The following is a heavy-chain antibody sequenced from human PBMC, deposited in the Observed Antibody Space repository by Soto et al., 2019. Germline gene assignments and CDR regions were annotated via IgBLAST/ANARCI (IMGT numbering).Heavy chain of an antibody. Sequence: ASVKVSCKASGYTFTRSGISWVRQAPGQGLEWMGWISTYNGDTNYAQTFQGRVTMTTDTSTSTVHMEVNSLRAEDTAVYYCARDYKTCPYNSGCLPHAFDIWGQGTMVTVSS. J-gene: IGHJ3*02. D-gene: IGHD6-19*01. CDR1: GYTFTRSG. CDR2: ISTYNGDT. V-gene: IGHV1-18*01. CDR3: ARDYKTCPYNSGCLPHAFDI.